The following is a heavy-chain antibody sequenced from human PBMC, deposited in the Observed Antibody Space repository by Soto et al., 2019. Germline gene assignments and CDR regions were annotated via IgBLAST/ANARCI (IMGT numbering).Heavy chain of an antibody. D-gene: IGHD6-19*01. V-gene: IGHV4-59*08. CDR3: ARQVRLVEEYYFDY. CDR2: IYYSGST. J-gene: IGHJ4*02. CDR1: GGSISSYY. Sequence: SETLSLTCTVSGGSISSYYWSWIRQPPGKGLEWIGYIYYSGSTNYNPSLKSRVTISVDTSKNQFSLKLSSVTAADTAVYYCARQVRLVEEYYFDYWGQGTLVTVSS.